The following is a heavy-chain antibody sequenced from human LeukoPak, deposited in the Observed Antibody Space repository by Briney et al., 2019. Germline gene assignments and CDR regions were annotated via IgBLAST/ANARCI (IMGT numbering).Heavy chain of an antibody. CDR2: INHSGST. Sequence: SETLSLTCAVYGGSFSGYYWSWIRQPPGKGLEWIGEINHSGSTNYNPSLKSRVTISVDTSKNQFSLKLSSVTAADTAVHYCARLASGGLDYWGQGTLVTVSS. CDR1: GGSFSGYY. CDR3: ARLASGGLDY. D-gene: IGHD1-26*01. V-gene: IGHV4-34*01. J-gene: IGHJ4*02.